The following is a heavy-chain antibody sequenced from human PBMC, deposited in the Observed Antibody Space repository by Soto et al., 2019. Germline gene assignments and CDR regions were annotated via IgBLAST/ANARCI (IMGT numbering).Heavy chain of an antibody. CDR1: GGSISSGGYY. Sequence: PSETLSLTCTVSGGSISSGGYYWSWIRQHPGKGLEWIGYIYYSGSTYYNPSLKSRVTISVDTSKNQFSLKLSSVTAADTAVYYCARVAEYYDSSGYSTDWFDPWGQGTLVTVS. J-gene: IGHJ5*02. V-gene: IGHV4-31*03. CDR3: ARVAEYYDSSGYSTDWFDP. D-gene: IGHD3-22*01. CDR2: IYYSGST.